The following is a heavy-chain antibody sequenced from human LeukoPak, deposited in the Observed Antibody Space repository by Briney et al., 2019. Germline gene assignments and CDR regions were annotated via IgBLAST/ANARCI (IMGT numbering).Heavy chain of an antibody. CDR2: MNPNSGNT. V-gene: IGHV1-8*02. D-gene: IGHD3-10*01. J-gene: IGHJ6*03. Sequence: ASVKVSCKASGYTFTSYDINWVRQATGQGLGWMGWMNPNSGNTGYAQKFQGRVTMTRNTSISTAYMELSSLRSEDTAVYYCASNYGSGRNYYYYMDVWGKGTTVTVSS. CDR1: GYTFTSYD. CDR3: ASNYGSGRNYYYYMDV.